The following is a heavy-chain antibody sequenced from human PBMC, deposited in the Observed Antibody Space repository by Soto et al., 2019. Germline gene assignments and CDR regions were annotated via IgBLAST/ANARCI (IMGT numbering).Heavy chain of an antibody. CDR1: GFTFRSFT. V-gene: IGHV3-21*01. J-gene: IGHJ5*02. CDR2: ISSNSAYI. Sequence: GGSLRLSCAASGFTFRSFTMNWVRQAPGKGLEWVSTISSNSAYIYYTDALRGRFTICRDNAKNSLHLQMNSLRAEDTAVYYCTRDASRDSSARGWFDPWGPGTLLTVSS. D-gene: IGHD6-13*01. CDR3: TRDASRDSSARGWFDP.